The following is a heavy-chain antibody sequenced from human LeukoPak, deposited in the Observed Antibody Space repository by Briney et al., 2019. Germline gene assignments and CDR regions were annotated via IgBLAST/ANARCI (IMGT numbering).Heavy chain of an antibody. J-gene: IGHJ5*02. CDR1: GFTFSNYW. Sequence: QPGGSLRLSCAASGFTFSNYWMSWVRQAAGKGLEWVANIKQDGSERFYVDSVKGRFTISRDNAKSALYLQMNSLRAEDTAIYYCVRGPYCNTDNCFQTWFDPWGQGTLVTVSS. CDR3: VRGPYCNTDNCFQTWFDP. CDR2: IKQDGSER. D-gene: IGHD2/OR15-2a*01. V-gene: IGHV3-7*01.